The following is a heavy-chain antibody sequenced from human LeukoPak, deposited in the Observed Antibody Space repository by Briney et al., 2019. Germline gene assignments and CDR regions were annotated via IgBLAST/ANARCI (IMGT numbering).Heavy chain of an antibody. V-gene: IGHV4-39*01. Sequence: PSETLSLTCTVSGGSISSSSYYWGWIRQPPGRGLEWIRSIYYGGSTYYNPSLKSRVTISVDTSKNQFSLKLSSVTAADTAVYYCAANPKIAVAGYWGQGTLVTVSS. CDR3: AANPKIAVAGY. J-gene: IGHJ4*02. CDR2: IYYGGST. CDR1: GGSISSSSYY. D-gene: IGHD6-19*01.